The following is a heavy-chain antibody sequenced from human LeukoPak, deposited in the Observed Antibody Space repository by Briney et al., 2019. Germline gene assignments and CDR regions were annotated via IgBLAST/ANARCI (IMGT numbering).Heavy chain of an antibody. Sequence: KSSETLSLTCTVSGGSISSYYWSWIRQPPGKGLEWIGYIYYSGSTNYNPSLKSRVTISVDTSKNQFSLKLSSVTAADTAVYYCARTRRYCSSTSCSRGDAFDIWGQGTMVTVSS. J-gene: IGHJ3*02. CDR2: IYYSGST. CDR1: GGSISSYY. V-gene: IGHV4-59*01. D-gene: IGHD2-2*01. CDR3: ARTRRYCSSTSCSRGDAFDI.